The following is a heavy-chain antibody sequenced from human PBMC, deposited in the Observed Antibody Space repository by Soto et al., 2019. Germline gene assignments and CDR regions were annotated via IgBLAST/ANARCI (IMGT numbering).Heavy chain of an antibody. CDR3: ARDGDYIDY. Sequence: SETLSLTCTVSGGSISSYYWSWIRQPPGKGLEWIGYIYYSGSTNYNPSLKSRATISVDTSKNQFSLKLSSVTAADTAVYYCARDGDYIDYWGQGTLVTVSS. CDR2: IYYSGST. D-gene: IGHD4-17*01. V-gene: IGHV4-59*01. J-gene: IGHJ4*02. CDR1: GGSISSYY.